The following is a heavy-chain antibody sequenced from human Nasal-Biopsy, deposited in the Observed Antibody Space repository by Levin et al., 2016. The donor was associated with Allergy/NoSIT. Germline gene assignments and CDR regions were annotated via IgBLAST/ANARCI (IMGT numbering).Heavy chain of an antibody. CDR3: AKHTLYYSDSRGYYEYFLDY. Sequence: GESLKISCQISGYIFSDSWIAWVRQMPGKGLEWMGVIYPDDSDTKYSPSFQGHVTFSVDKSINTAYLQWSSLRASDTAIYFCAKHTLYYSDSRGYYEYFLDYWGQGTRVIAAS. V-gene: IGHV5-51*01. D-gene: IGHD3-22*01. CDR2: IYPDDSDT. J-gene: IGHJ4*02. CDR1: GYIFSDSW.